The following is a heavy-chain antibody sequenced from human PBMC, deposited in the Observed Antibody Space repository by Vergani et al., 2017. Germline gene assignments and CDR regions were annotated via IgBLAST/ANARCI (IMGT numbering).Heavy chain of an antibody. CDR2: IKSDGSIT. V-gene: IGHV3-74*03. J-gene: IGHJ4*02. Sequence: DVHLAESGGGFFQPGGSLRLSCSASGFSFNSYWMHWVRQVPGKGLLWVSRIKSDGSITAYADSVKGRLTISRDNAQNTLYLQMNSLRAEDTAVYYCARLSYDTTPYLQGSYDCWGQGTLVSVSS. CDR3: ARLSYDTTPYLQGSYDC. D-gene: IGHD1-26*01. CDR1: GFSFNSYW.